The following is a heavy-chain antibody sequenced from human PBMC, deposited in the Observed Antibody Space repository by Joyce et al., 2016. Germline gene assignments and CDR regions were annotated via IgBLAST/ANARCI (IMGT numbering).Heavy chain of an antibody. J-gene: IGHJ6*02. Sequence: QVQLVESGGGVVQPGRSLRLSCAASGFSFSNYVMHWVRQAPVKGLEGVTAISYDGSNKYYADSVKGRFTISRDNSKKIVYLQMNSLRGEDTAVYYCANKAFYYYNMDVWGQGTTVTVSS. CDR2: ISYDGSNK. D-gene: IGHD3-3*02. CDR3: ANKAFYYYNMDV. CDR1: GFSFSNYV. V-gene: IGHV3-30-3*01.